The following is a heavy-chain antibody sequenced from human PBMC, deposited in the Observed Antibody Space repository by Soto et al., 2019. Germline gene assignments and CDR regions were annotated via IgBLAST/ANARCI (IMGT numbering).Heavy chain of an antibody. CDR2: IKSKTDDKTI. Sequence: EVLLVESGGGSVKPGGSLRLSCAASGFIFSDAWMSWVRQAPGQGLEWVGRIKSKTDDKTIDFAASVKGRFGISRDDSTNMLYLQMDSLQTEDTGVYYCTTGFIWFGKSLHPHFGNWGQGTLVTVSS. CDR3: TTGFIWFGKSLHPHFGN. J-gene: IGHJ4*02. CDR1: GFIFSDAW. D-gene: IGHD3-10*01. V-gene: IGHV3-15*01.